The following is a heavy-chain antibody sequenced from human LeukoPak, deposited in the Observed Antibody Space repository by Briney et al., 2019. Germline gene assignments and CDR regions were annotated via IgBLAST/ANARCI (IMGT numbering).Heavy chain of an antibody. D-gene: IGHD5-18*01. CDR3: ARDTGYTYGYDY. J-gene: IGHJ4*02. CDR1: GGSIRSSSYY. Sequence: SETLSLTCTVSGGSIRSSSYYWGWIRQPPGKGLEWIGSISYRGSTYYNPSLKSRVTILVDTSKNQFSLKLSSVTAADTAVYYCARDTGYTYGYDYWGQGTLLTVSS. V-gene: IGHV4-39*07. CDR2: ISYRGST.